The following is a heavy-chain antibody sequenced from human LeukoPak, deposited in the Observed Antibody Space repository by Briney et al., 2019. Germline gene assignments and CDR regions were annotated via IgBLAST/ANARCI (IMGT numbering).Heavy chain of an antibody. CDR1: GGSISSSSYY. CDR2: IYYSGST. Sequence: PSETLSPTCTVSGGSISSSSYYWGWIRQPPGKGLEWIGSIYYSGSTYYNPSLKSRVTISVDTSKNQFSLKLSSVTAADTAVYYCARRSWVEQQLDFDYWGQGTLVTVSS. V-gene: IGHV4-39*01. J-gene: IGHJ4*02. CDR3: ARRSWVEQQLDFDY. D-gene: IGHD6-13*01.